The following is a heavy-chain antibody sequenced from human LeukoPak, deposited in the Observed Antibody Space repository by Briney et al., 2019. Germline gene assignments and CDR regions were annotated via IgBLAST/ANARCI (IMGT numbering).Heavy chain of an antibody. J-gene: IGHJ6*02. CDR3: AKNYYGSGSYQNYYGMDV. CDR2: ISYDGSNK. D-gene: IGHD3-10*01. Sequence: PGGSLRLSCAASGFTFSSYGMHWVRQAPGKGLEWVAVISYDGSNKYYADSVKGRFTISRDNSKNTLYLQMNSLRAEDTAVYYCAKNYYGSGSYQNYYGMDVWGQGTTVTVSS. CDR1: GFTFSSYG. V-gene: IGHV3-30*18.